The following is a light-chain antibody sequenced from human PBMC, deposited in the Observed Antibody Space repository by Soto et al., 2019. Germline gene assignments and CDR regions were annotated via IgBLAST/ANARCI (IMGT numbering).Light chain of an antibody. CDR1: ESVGSSY. V-gene: IGKV3-20*01. Sequence: EIALTQSPDTLSLSPGERATLSCRASESVGSSYVAWYQKKPGQAPRLLIYGASSRASGIPDRFSGSGSGTDFSLTIGGLEPEDSAVYYCQQYSRSPLTFGGGTKVEIK. CDR2: GAS. CDR3: QQYSRSPLT. J-gene: IGKJ4*01.